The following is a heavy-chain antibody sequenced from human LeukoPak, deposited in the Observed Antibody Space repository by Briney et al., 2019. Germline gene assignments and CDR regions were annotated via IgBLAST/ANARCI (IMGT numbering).Heavy chain of an antibody. Sequence: ASVKVSCKSSGYTFTGYNMQWLRQAPGQGLEWMGWINPNSGGTNYAQKFQGRVTMTRDTSISTAYMELSRLRSDDTAVYYWARDGHFDYWGQGTVVIVSS. CDR2: INPNSGGT. CDR3: ARDGHFDY. J-gene: IGHJ4*02. CDR1: GYTFTGYN. V-gene: IGHV1-2*02.